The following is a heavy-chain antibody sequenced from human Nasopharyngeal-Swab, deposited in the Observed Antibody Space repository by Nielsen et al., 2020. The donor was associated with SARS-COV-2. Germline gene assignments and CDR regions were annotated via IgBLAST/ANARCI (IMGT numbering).Heavy chain of an antibody. CDR3: ARGRRGIVTMIVVVPLYYYYMDV. J-gene: IGHJ6*03. CDR2: MNPNSGNT. CDR1: GYTFTSYD. D-gene: IGHD3-22*01. Sequence: ASVKVSCKASGYTFTSYDINWVRQATGQGLEWMGWMNPNSGNTGYAQKFQGRVTMTRNTSISTAYMELSSLRSEDTAVYYCARGRRGIVTMIVVVPLYYYYMDVWGKGTTVTVSS. V-gene: IGHV1-8*01.